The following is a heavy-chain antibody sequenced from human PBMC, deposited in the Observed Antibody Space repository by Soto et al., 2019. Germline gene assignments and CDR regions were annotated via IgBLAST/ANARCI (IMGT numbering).Heavy chain of an antibody. Sequence: SETLSLTCAVYGGSFNNYYWSWIRQPPGKGLEWIGEINHSCSTNYNPSLKSRVTISVDTSKSQLSLKVTSVTAADTAVYYCARRGVPGYYYYMDVWGKGTTVTVSS. CDR2: INHSCST. CDR1: GGSFNNYY. J-gene: IGHJ6*03. V-gene: IGHV4-34*01. CDR3: ARRGVPGYYYYMDV.